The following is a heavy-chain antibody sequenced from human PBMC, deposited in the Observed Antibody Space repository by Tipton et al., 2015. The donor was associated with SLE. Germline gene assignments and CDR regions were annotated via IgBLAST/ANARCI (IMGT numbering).Heavy chain of an antibody. CDR1: GYTFTSYY. CDR3: ARGTYSVGNWFDP. Sequence: QSGAEVKKPGASVKVSCKASGYTFTSYYMHWVRQAPGQGLEWMGWMNPNSGNTGYAQKFQGRVTMTRNTSISTAYMEPSSLRSEDTAVYYCARGTYSVGNWFDPWGQGTLVTVSS. D-gene: IGHD5/OR15-5a*01. J-gene: IGHJ5*02. V-gene: IGHV1-8*02. CDR2: MNPNSGNT.